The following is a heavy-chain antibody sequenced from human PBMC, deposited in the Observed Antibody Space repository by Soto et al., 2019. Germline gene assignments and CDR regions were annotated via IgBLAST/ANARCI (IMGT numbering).Heavy chain of an antibody. D-gene: IGHD6-13*01. J-gene: IGHJ5*02. Sequence: SETLSLTCTVSGGSISSGGYYWSWIRQHPGKGLEWIGYIYYSGSTYYNPSLKSRVTISVDTSKNQFSLKLSSVTAADTAVYYCARDIIAAAGSNWFDPWGQGTLVTVSS. CDR3: ARDIIAAAGSNWFDP. CDR2: IYYSGST. CDR1: GGSISSGGYY. V-gene: IGHV4-31*03.